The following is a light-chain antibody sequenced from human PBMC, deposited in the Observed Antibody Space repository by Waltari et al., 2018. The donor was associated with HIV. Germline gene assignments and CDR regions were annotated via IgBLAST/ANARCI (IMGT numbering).Light chain of an antibody. Sequence: AIQLTQSPSSLSASVGDRVSITCRASQGISSALTWYQQKPGKAPKLLIYDASSLKSGVPSRFSGSGSGTDFTLTINCLQPEDFATYYCQQFSGFPRTFGPGTKVDVK. J-gene: IGKJ3*01. CDR1: QGISSA. CDR3: QQFSGFPRT. V-gene: IGKV1-13*02. CDR2: DAS.